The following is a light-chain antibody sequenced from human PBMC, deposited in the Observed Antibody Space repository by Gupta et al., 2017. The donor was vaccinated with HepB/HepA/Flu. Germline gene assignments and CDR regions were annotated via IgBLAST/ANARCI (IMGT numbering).Light chain of an antibody. J-gene: IGKJ4*01. CDR3: QQRIDWPLT. Sequence: EIVLTQSPVTLPLSPGERATLPCRASQSVSRYLAWYQQKPGQPPSLLVFDASNRATDIPPRFSGSGSGTDFTLTISSLEPEDFAVYYCQQRIDWPLTFGGGTRVEIK. V-gene: IGKV3-11*01. CDR1: QSVSRY. CDR2: DAS.